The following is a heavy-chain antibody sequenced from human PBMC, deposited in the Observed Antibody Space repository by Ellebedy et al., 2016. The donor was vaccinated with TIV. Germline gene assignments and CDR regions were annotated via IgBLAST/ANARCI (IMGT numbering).Heavy chain of an antibody. CDR1: GGSISSSSYY. CDR2: IYYSGNT. Sequence: MPSETLSLTCIVSGGSISSSSYYWGWIRQPPGKGLEWIGSIYYSGNTYYNPSLESRLTISADMSKNQFSLKVSSVTAADTAVYYCAREGENTGMALDFWGQGTLVTVSS. D-gene: IGHD2/OR15-2a*01. J-gene: IGHJ4*02. CDR3: AREGENTGMALDF. V-gene: IGHV4-39*01.